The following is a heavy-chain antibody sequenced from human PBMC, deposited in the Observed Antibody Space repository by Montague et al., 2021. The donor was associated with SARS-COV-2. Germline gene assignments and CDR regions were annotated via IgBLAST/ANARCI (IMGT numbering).Heavy chain of an antibody. Sequence: SETLSLTCTVSGGSISNYYWSWIRQPPGKGLEWIGHIYYSGSTNYNPSLKSRVTITVDTSKNQSSLKLSSVTAADTAVYYCARESSGFGYHYGMDVWGQGTTVTVS. V-gene: IGHV4-59*01. CDR1: GGSISNYY. J-gene: IGHJ6*02. CDR3: ARESSGFGYHYGMDV. CDR2: IYYSGST. D-gene: IGHD3-3*01.